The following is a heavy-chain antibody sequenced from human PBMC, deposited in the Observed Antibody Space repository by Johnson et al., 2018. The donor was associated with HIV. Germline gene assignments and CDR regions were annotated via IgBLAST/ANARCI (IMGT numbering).Heavy chain of an antibody. CDR3: AKGIVGAMGAFDI. V-gene: IGHV3-30*02. CDR1: GFTFSSYG. D-gene: IGHD1-26*01. CDR2: IRYDGSNK. Sequence: QVQLVESGGGVVQPGGSLRLSCVASGFTFSSYGMHWVRQALGKGLEWVAFIRYDGSNKYYVDSVKGRFSISRDNSKNTLYLQMNSLRAEDTAVYYCAKGIVGAMGAFDIWGQGTMVTVSS. J-gene: IGHJ3*02.